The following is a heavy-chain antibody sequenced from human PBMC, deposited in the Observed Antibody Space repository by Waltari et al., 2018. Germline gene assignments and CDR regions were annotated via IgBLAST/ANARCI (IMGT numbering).Heavy chain of an antibody. J-gene: IGHJ5*02. CDR3: ARDGITMVQGVITYNWFDP. CDR1: GGTFSSYA. D-gene: IGHD3-10*01. CDR2: IIPILGIA. V-gene: IGHV1-69*10. Sequence: QVQLVQSGAEVKKPGSSVKVSCKASGGTFSSYAISWVRQAPGQGLEWMGGIIPILGIANYGQKFQGRVTITADKSTSTAYMELSSLRSEDTAVYYCARDGITMVQGVITYNWFDPWGQGTLVTVSS.